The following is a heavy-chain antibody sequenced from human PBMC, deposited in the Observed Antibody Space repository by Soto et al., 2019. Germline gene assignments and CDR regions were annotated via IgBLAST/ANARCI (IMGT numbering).Heavy chain of an antibody. V-gene: IGHV4-4*07. Sequence: SDTLSLTCSVSGVSITSYYWSWIRQSAGGGLEWMGRINTDGLSTYSPSFKSRLTMSLDTSKNQVSLRLISVTAADTAVYFCARVPVAVAATEDYYGLDVWGQGTTVTVSS. CDR3: ARVPVAVAATEDYYGLDV. CDR1: GVSITSYY. J-gene: IGHJ6*02. CDR2: INTDGLS. D-gene: IGHD2-15*01.